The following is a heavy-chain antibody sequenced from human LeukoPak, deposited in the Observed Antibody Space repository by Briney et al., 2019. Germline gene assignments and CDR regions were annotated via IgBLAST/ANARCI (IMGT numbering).Heavy chain of an antibody. CDR3: ARDEAGGAP. D-gene: IGHD4-17*01. V-gene: IGHV4-39*07. CDR2: ISYSGNT. Sequence: PSETLSLTCTVSGGSIISSDYHWGWVRQPPGKGLEWIGTISYSGNTNYNPSLKSRVTLSVDNSKSQFSLKLSSVTAADTAVYYCARDEAGGAPWGQGTLVTVSS. J-gene: IGHJ5*02. CDR1: GGSIISSDYH.